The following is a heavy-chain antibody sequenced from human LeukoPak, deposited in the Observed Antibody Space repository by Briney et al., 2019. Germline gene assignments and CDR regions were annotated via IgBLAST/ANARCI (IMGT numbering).Heavy chain of an antibody. CDR2: ISGSGGST. CDR3: AKGSSSWARYFDY. Sequence: GGSLRLSCAASGFTFSSYAMSWVRQAPGKGLEWVSAISGSGGSTYYADSVKGRFTISRDNSNNMLYLQMNSLRAEDTAVYYCAKGSSSWARYFDYWGQGTLVTVSS. V-gene: IGHV3-23*01. D-gene: IGHD6-13*01. CDR1: GFTFSSYA. J-gene: IGHJ4*02.